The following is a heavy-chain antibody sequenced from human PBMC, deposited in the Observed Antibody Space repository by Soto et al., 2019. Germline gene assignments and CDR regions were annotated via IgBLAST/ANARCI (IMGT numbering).Heavy chain of an antibody. V-gene: IGHV4-4*02. D-gene: IGHD3-10*01. CDR1: GGSISSSNW. J-gene: IGHJ5*02. CDR3: ARDARIYYGSGTTNWFDP. Sequence: QVQLQESGPGLVKPSGTLSLTCAVSGGSISSSNWWSWVRQPPGKGLEWIGEIYHSGSTNYNPSLKSRVTIAVDKSKNQVSLKLSSVTAADTAVYYCARDARIYYGSGTTNWFDPWGQGTLVTVSS. CDR2: IYHSGST.